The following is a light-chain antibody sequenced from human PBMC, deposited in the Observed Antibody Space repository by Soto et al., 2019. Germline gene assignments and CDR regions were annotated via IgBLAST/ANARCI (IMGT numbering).Light chain of an antibody. CDR3: QQSFIQNT. J-gene: IGKJ2*01. Sequence: DIHLTQSPSALSASVGDRVTITCRASQNIQNYLHWYQQKPGKAPKLLIYSTSTLHNGVPSRFSGSGSGPDFTLTISSLQREDFATYYCQQSFIQNTFGQGTKVEI. CDR1: QNIQNY. V-gene: IGKV1-39*01. CDR2: STS.